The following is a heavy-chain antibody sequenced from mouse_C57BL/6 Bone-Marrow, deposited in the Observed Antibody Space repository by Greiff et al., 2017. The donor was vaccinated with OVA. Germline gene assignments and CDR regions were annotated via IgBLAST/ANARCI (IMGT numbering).Heavy chain of an antibody. Sequence: VQLKESGAELVRPGASVKLSCTASGFNIKDDYMHWVKQRPEQGLEWIGWIDPENGDTEYASKFQGKATITADTSSNTAYLQLSSLTSEDTAVYYCTPPITTVVASDYWGQGTTLTVSS. CDR1: GFNIKDDY. V-gene: IGHV14-4*01. CDR3: TPPITTVVASDY. J-gene: IGHJ2*01. CDR2: IDPENGDT. D-gene: IGHD1-1*01.